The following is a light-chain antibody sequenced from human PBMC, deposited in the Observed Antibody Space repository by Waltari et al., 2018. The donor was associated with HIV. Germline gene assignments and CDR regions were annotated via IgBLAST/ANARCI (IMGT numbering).Light chain of an antibody. CDR1: QSLLHRNGFNY. V-gene: IGKV2-28*01. CDR2: LGS. J-gene: IGKJ4*01. Sequence: DIVMTPSPLSLPVTPGEPASISCRSSQSLLHRNGFNYLDWYLQKPGQSPQLLIYLGSNRASGVPDRFSGSGSGTDFTLTISRVEAEDVGIYFCRQALQTLSFGGGTKVELK. CDR3: RQALQTLS.